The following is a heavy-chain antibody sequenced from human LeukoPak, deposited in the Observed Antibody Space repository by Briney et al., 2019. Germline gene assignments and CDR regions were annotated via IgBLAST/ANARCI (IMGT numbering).Heavy chain of an antibody. V-gene: IGHV3-7*01. Sequence: GGSLRLSCATSGFTFSNYWMSWVRQAPGEGLEWVANINQGGSGKYYLDSVKGRFSISRDNAKNSLFLRMDSLRADATAVYYCARDRRSSAGSDFWGQGTRVTVS. CDR1: GFTFSNYW. D-gene: IGHD6-13*01. CDR2: INQGGSGK. J-gene: IGHJ4*02. CDR3: ARDRRSSAGSDF.